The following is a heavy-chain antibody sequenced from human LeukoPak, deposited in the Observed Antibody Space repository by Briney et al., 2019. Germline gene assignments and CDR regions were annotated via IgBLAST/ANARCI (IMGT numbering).Heavy chain of an antibody. CDR1: GSTFDDYA. D-gene: IGHD3-16*01. Sequence: GRSLRLSCAASGSTFDDYAMHWVRQAPGKGLEWVSGITSNSGTEGYADSVKGRFTISRDNAKSSLYLQMNSLRAEDTPLYYCAKDSGYDWGTHPFDYWGQGTLVTVSS. CDR3: AKDSGYDWGTHPFDY. CDR2: ITSNSGTE. J-gene: IGHJ4*02. V-gene: IGHV3-9*01.